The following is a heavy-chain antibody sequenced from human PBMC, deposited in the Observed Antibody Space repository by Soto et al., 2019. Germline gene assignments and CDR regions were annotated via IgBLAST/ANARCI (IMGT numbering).Heavy chain of an antibody. CDR2: ISSSSTI. D-gene: IGHD6-19*01. CDR3: ASGRWSSGWYDNY. J-gene: IGHJ4*02. Sequence: EVQLVESGGGLVQPGGSLRLSCAASGFTFSSYSMNWVRQAPGKGLEWVSYISSSSTIYYADSVKGRFTISRDNAKNSLYLQMNSLRAEDTAVYYCASGRWSSGWYDNYWGQGTLVTVSS. V-gene: IGHV3-48*01. CDR1: GFTFSSYS.